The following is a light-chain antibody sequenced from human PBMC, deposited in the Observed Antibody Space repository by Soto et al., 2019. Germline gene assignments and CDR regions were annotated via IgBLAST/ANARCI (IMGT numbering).Light chain of an antibody. CDR2: GAS. V-gene: IGKV3-15*01. CDR1: QRVNSN. CDR3: QQYNKWPPT. Sequence: EIVMPQSPATLSVSPGERATLSCRASQRVNSNLAWFQQNPGQAPRLLIYGASTRDTGIPARFSGSGSGTEFTVSISSLQSEDLAVYHCQQYNKWPPTFGQGAKVDVK. J-gene: IGKJ1*01.